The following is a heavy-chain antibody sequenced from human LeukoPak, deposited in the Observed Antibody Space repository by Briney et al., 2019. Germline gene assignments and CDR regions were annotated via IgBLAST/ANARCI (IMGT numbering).Heavy chain of an antibody. Sequence: GASVKVSCKASGYTFTCYYMHWVRQAPGQGLEWMGWINPNSGGTNYAQKFQGRVTMTRDTPISTAYMELSRLRSDDTAVYYCARNWGSDAFDIWGQGTMVTVSS. V-gene: IGHV1-2*02. CDR2: INPNSGGT. D-gene: IGHD7-27*01. CDR3: ARNWGSDAFDI. CDR1: GYTFTCYY. J-gene: IGHJ3*02.